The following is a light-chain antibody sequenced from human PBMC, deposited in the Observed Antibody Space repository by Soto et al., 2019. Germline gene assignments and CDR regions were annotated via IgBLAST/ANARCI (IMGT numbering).Light chain of an antibody. CDR2: ATS. CDR3: LQHNSYSTPT. CDR1: QGIRND. V-gene: IGKV1-17*01. Sequence: DIQMPPSPSSLSASVVDRVTISCRASQGIRNDLGWYQQKPGKAPKRLIYATSSLQSGVPSRFSASGSGTEFTLTISSLQPEDFATYYGLQHNSYSTPTFGQGTKVDIK. J-gene: IGKJ1*01.